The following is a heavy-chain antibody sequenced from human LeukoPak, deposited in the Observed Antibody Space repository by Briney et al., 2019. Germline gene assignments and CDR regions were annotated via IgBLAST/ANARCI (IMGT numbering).Heavy chain of an antibody. Sequence: ASVKVSCKASGYTFTDHGITWVRQARGQGFEWMGWMSVFNGYTKYAEGFQGRVTMTTDTSTRTAHMEMRGLRSDVTAVYYCARAVGSTDYYGVDVWGQGTTVTVSS. J-gene: IGHJ6*02. CDR3: ARAVGSTDYYGVDV. D-gene: IGHD3-10*01. CDR2: MSVFNGYT. CDR1: GYTFTDHG. V-gene: IGHV1-18*01.